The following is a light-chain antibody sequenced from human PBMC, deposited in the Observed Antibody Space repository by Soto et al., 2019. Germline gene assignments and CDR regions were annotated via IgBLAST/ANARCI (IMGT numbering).Light chain of an antibody. J-gene: IGKJ2*01. CDR1: QSVSSTY. Sequence: EIVLTQSPGTLSLSPGERATLSCRASQSVSSTYLAWYQQKPGQAPRLLIYGASTRATGVPARFGGNGSGTEFTLTISSLQSEDFAVYYCQHYNNWPHTFGQGTKVDIK. V-gene: IGKV3-15*01. CDR3: QHYNNWPHT. CDR2: GAS.